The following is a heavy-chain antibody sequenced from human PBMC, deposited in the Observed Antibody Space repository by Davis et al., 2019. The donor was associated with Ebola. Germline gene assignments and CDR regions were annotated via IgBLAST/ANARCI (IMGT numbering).Heavy chain of an antibody. V-gene: IGHV1-46*01. CDR3: AAFTGYSRSFDAFDI. CDR1: GYTFTNYY. D-gene: IGHD6-13*01. CDR2: INPNDGRT. Sequence: AASVKVSCKASGYTFTNYYMHWVRQAPGQGLEWMGMINPNDGRTIYAQKFQQRVTITRDMSTSTAYMELSGLRSEDTAVYYCAAFTGYSRSFDAFDIWGQGTTVTVSS. J-gene: IGHJ3*02.